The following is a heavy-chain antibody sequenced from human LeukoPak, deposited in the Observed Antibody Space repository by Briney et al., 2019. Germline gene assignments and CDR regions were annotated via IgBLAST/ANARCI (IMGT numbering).Heavy chain of an antibody. CDR1: GFTFSSYI. CDR3: ARAKRNGFDI. J-gene: IGHJ3*02. Sequence: GSLRLSCAVSGFTFSSYIMTWVRQAPGKGLEWVSSISSSSSFIYYADSVRGRFSISRDNAKNSLYLQMNSLRAEDTAVYYCARAKRNGFDIWGQGTMISVSS. V-gene: IGHV3-21*01. CDR2: ISSSSSFI.